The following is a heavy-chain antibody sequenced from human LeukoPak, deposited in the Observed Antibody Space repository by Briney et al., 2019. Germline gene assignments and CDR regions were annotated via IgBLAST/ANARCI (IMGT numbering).Heavy chain of an antibody. Sequence: SETLSLTCTVSGGSISSYYWSWIRQPPGKGLEWIGEINHSGSTNYNPSLKSRVTISVDTSKNQFSLKLSSVTAADTAVYYCARLMITFGGVIVKDYWGQGTLVTVSS. D-gene: IGHD3-16*02. CDR2: INHSGST. CDR1: GGSISSYY. J-gene: IGHJ4*02. V-gene: IGHV4-34*01. CDR3: ARLMITFGGVIVKDY.